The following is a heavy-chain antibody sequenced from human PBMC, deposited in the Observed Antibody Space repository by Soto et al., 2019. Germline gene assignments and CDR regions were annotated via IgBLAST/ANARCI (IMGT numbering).Heavy chain of an antibody. CDR1: GFTFSSYA. D-gene: IGHD4-17*01. CDR3: XRDEGGDYALNYYYYGMDV. CDR2: ISYDGSNK. Sequence: PGGSLRLSCAVSGFTFSSYAIHWVRQAPGKGLEWVAVISYDGSNKYYADSVKGRFTISRDNSKSTLDLQMNSLRAEDTAVYYCXRDEGGDYALNYYYYGMDVWGQGTTVTVSS. V-gene: IGHV3-30-3*01. J-gene: IGHJ6*02.